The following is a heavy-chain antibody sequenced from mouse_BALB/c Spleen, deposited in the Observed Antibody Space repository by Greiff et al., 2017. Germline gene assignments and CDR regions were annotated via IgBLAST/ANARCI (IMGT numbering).Heavy chain of an antibody. Sequence: EVMLVESGGGLVQPGGSLKLSCAASGFTFSSYTMSWVRQTPEKRLEWVAYISNGGGSTYYPDTVKGRFTISRDNAKNTLYLQMSSLKSEDTAMYYCARPKEYYYGSSYAMDYWGQGTSVTVSS. CDR2: ISNGGGST. CDR3: ARPKEYYYGSSYAMDY. J-gene: IGHJ4*01. V-gene: IGHV5-12-2*01. CDR1: GFTFSSYT. D-gene: IGHD1-1*01.